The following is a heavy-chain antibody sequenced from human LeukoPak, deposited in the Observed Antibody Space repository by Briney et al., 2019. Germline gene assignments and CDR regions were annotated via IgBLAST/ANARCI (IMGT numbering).Heavy chain of an antibody. CDR1: GGSISSSSYY. J-gene: IGHJ5*02. D-gene: IGHD4-17*01. CDR2: IYYSGST. CDR3: ARAVYGDYYNWFDP. Sequence: PSETLSLTCTVSGGSISSSSYYWGWIRQPPGKGLEWIGSIYYSGSTYYNPSLKSRVTISVDTSKNQFSLKLSSVTAADTGVYYCARAVYGDYYNWFDPWGQGTLVTVSS. V-gene: IGHV4-39*07.